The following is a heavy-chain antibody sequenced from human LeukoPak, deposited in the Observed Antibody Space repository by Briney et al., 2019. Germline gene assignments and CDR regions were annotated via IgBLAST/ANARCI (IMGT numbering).Heavy chain of an antibody. D-gene: IGHD3-22*01. J-gene: IGHJ5*02. CDR1: GGSFSGYY. Sequence: PSETLSLTCAVYGGSFSGYYWSWIRQPPGKGLEWSGEINHSGSTNYNPSLKSRVTILVDTSKNQFSLKLSSVTAPDTAVYYCAGTYYYDSSGYPNRFDPWGQGTLVTVSS. CDR2: INHSGST. CDR3: AGTYYYDSSGYPNRFDP. V-gene: IGHV4-34*01.